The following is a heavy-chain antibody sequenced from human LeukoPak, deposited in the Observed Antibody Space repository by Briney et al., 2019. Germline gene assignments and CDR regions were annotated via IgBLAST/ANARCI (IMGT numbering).Heavy chain of an antibody. CDR3: ARWGGYGSGSFPDYFDY. J-gene: IGHJ4*02. Sequence: ASVKVSCKASGYTFTSYGISWVRQAPGQGLEWMGWISAYNGNTNYAQKLQGRVTMTTDTSTSTAYVELRSLRSDDTAVYYCARWGGYGSGSFPDYFDYWGQGTLVTVSS. CDR2: ISAYNGNT. D-gene: IGHD3-10*01. CDR1: GYTFTSYG. V-gene: IGHV1-18*04.